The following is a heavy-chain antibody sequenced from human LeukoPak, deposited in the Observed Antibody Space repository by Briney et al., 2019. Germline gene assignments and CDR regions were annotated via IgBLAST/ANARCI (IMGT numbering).Heavy chain of an antibody. CDR3: ARDPTRSGLDY. D-gene: IGHD4-11*01. J-gene: IGHJ4*02. CDR1: GGSISSYY. CDR2: IYYSGST. Sequence: SETLSLTCTVSGGSISSYYWSWIRQPPGKGLEWIGYIYYSGSTNYNPSLKSRVTISVDTSKNQFSLKLSSGTAADTAVYYCARDPTRSGLDYWGQGTLVTVSS. V-gene: IGHV4-59*01.